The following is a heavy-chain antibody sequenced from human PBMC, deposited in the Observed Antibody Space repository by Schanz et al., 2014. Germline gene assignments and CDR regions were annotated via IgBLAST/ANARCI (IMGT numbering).Heavy chain of an antibody. CDR2: ISYDGNTK. Sequence: VQLVESGGGLVKPGGSLRLSCAASGFTFNSYAFHWVRQAPGKGLEWVALISYDGNTKYYADSVKGRFTISRDNARNSLYLQMNSLRAEDTAVYYCARDAVTSVLTPGFYYWGQGTLVTVSS. CDR1: GFTFNSYA. CDR3: ARDAVTSVLTPGFYY. J-gene: IGHJ4*02. V-gene: IGHV3-30-3*01. D-gene: IGHD4-17*01.